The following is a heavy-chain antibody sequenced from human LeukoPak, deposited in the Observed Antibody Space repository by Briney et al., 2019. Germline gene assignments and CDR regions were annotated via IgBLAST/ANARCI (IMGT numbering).Heavy chain of an antibody. CDR2: IYYSGST. D-gene: IGHD4-17*01. J-gene: IGHJ6*02. CDR1: GGSISSYY. CDR3: ARSTTNYYGMDV. V-gene: IGHV4-59*01. Sequence: SETLSLTCTVSGGSISSYYWSWIRQPPGKGLEWIGYIYYSGSTNYNPSLKSRVTISVDTSKNQFSLKLSSVTAADTAVYYCARSTTNYYGMDVWGQGTTVTVS.